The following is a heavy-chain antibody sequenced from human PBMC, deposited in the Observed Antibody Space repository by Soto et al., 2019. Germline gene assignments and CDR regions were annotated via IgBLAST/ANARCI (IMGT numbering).Heavy chain of an antibody. D-gene: IGHD3-3*01. CDR2: ITPSGDNT. CDR1: GFAFSTHA. Sequence: PGGSLRLSCAASGFAFSTHAMNWVRQAPGKGLAWVSSITPSGDNTYYADSVKGRFTISRDNSKNTLSLQMNSLRAEDTAVYYCARDKRDLRFLEWSYYFDYWGQGTLVTVSS. V-gene: IGHV3-23*01. CDR3: ARDKRDLRFLEWSYYFDY. J-gene: IGHJ4*02.